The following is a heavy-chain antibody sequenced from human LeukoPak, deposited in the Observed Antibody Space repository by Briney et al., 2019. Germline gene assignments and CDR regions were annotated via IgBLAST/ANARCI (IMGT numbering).Heavy chain of an antibody. V-gene: IGHV1-24*01. Sequence: ASVKVSCKVSGYTLTELSMHWVRQAPGKGLEWMGGFDPEDGETIYAQKFQGRVTMTEDTSTDTAYMELSSLRSEDTAVYYCATDMWSSSWSRVDYWGQGTLVTVSS. D-gene: IGHD6-6*01. CDR3: ATDMWSSSWSRVDY. CDR1: GYTLTELS. CDR2: FDPEDGET. J-gene: IGHJ4*02.